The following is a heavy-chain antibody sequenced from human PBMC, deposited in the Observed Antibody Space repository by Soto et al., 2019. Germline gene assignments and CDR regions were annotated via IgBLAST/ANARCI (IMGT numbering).Heavy chain of an antibody. CDR1: GFTFSSYG. V-gene: IGHV3-33*01. CDR2: IWYDGSNK. Sequence: QVQLVESGGGVVQPGRSLRLSCAASGFTFSSYGMHWVRQAPGKGLEWVAVIWYDGSNKYYADSVKGRFTISRDNSKNTLYLQMNSRRAEDTAVYYCARGAFRRGYSYGKDFDYWGQGTLVTVSS. J-gene: IGHJ4*02. CDR3: ARGAFRRGYSYGKDFDY. D-gene: IGHD5-18*01.